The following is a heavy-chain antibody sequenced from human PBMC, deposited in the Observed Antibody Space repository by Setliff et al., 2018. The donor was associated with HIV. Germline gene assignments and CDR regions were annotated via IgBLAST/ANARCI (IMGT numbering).Heavy chain of an antibody. CDR1: GFAFSGHQ. CDR2: IKQDGSEK. V-gene: IGHV3-7*01. D-gene: IGHD3-10*01. J-gene: IGHJ4*02. CDR3: ADPPSGY. Sequence: GGSLRLSCAASGFAFSGHQMSWVRQAPGKGLEWVAKIKQDGSEKYYVDSVKGRFTISRDNAKNSLSLQMNSLRVEDTAVYYCADPPSGYWGQGTLVTVSS.